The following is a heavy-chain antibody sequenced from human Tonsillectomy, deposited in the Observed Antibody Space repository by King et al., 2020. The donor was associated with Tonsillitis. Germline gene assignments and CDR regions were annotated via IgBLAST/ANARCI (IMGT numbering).Heavy chain of an antibody. CDR2: ISYDGSNK. V-gene: IGHV3-30*04. CDR1: GFTFSSYP. CDR3: ARESLGSGYSSRWYEPFDL. Sequence: QLVQSGGGVVQPGRFLRLSCAASGFTFSSYPMHWVRQAPGKGLEWVAVISYDGSNKYYADSVKGRFTISRDNSKNTLFLQMSSLRAEDTAVYYCARESLGSGYSSRWYEPFDLWGQGTLGPVSS. D-gene: IGHD6-13*01. J-gene: IGHJ4*02.